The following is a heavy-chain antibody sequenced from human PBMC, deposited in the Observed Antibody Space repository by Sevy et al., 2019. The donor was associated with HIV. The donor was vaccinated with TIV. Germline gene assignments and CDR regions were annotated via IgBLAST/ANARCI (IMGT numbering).Heavy chain of an antibody. J-gene: IGHJ4*02. D-gene: IGHD3-22*01. V-gene: IGHV1-24*01. CDR3: ATVQYYYDRSGYDY. CDR1: GYTLTELS. Sequence: ASVKVSCKVSGYTLTELSMHWVRQAPGKGLEWMGGFDPEDGETIYAQKFQGRVTMTEDTSTDTAYMELSSLRSEDTAVYYCATVQYYYDRSGYDYWGQGTLVTVSS. CDR2: FDPEDGET.